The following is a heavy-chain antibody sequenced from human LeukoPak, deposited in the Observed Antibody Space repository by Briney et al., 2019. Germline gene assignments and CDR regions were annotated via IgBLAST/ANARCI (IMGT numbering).Heavy chain of an antibody. CDR2: IKQDGSEK. CDR1: GFTFSSYW. D-gene: IGHD2-2*01. V-gene: IGHV3-7*01. Sequence: GGSLRLSCAASGFTFSSYWMSWVRQAPGKGLEWVANIKQDGSEKYYVDSVKGRYTISRDNAKNSLYLQMNSLRAEDTAVYYCARDDCSSISCYHNWFDPWGQGTLVTVSS. CDR3: ARDDCSSISCYHNWFDP. J-gene: IGHJ5*02.